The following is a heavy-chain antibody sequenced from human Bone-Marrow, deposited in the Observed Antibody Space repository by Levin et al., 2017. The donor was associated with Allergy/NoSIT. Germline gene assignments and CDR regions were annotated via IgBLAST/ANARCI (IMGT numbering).Heavy chain of an antibody. CDR2: INHNGSI. V-gene: IGHV4-34*01. CDR3: ARGRTVFDY. CDR1: GGSFSDYY. Sequence: SETLSLTCAVYGGSFSDYYWSWIRQPPGEGLEWIGEINHNGSINYNPSLKSRVTISVDTSKNQFSLSLSSVTSADTAVFYCARGRTVFDYWGQGTLVTVSS. D-gene: IGHD1/OR15-1a*01. J-gene: IGHJ4*02.